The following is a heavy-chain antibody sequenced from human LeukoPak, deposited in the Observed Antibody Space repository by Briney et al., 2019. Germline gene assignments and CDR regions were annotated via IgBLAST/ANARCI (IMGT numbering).Heavy chain of an antibody. CDR3: ARGVGVVPAAIRGTPFDY. D-gene: IGHD2-2*01. V-gene: IGHV3-23*01. J-gene: IGHJ4*02. Sequence: PGGSLRLSCAAPGFTFSSYAMSWVRQAPGKGLEWVSAISGSGGSTYYADSVKGRFTISRDNSKNTLYLQMNSLRAKDTAVYYCARGVGVVPAAIRGTPFDYWGQGTLVTVSS. CDR2: ISGSGGST. CDR1: GFTFSSYA.